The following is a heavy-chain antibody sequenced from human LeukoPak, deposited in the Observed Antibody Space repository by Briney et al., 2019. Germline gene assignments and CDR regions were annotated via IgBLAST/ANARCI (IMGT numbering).Heavy chain of an antibody. CDR1: GGSISSGDYF. V-gene: IGHV4-30-2*03. Sequence: SQTLSLTCNVSGGSISSGDYFWNWIRQPPGKGLEWLASVYYIGTKYYNPSLNSRVTISLDTSKNQFSLKLTSVTAADTAVYYCATTRGYQLLHFDYWGQGAQVTVSS. CDR3: ATTRGYQLLHFDY. D-gene: IGHD2-2*01. CDR2: VYYIGTK. J-gene: IGHJ4*02.